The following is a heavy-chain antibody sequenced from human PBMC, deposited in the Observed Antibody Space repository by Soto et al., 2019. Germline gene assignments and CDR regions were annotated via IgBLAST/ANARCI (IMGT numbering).Heavy chain of an antibody. Sequence: EVQLVESGGGLVQPGRSLRLSCAASGFIFDDYAMHWVRQAPGKGLEWDSVISGNSGSLGYADSVKCRFTISRDNAKNSLYLQMNSLRAEDTALYYCAKDRYSSSAYYYYGMDAWGQGTTVTVSS. CDR2: ISGNSGSL. CDR1: GFIFDDYA. D-gene: IGHD6-6*01. V-gene: IGHV3-9*01. J-gene: IGHJ6*02. CDR3: AKDRYSSSAYYYYGMDA.